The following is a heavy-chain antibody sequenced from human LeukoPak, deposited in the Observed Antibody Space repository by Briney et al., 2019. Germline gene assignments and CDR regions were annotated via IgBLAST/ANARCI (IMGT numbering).Heavy chain of an antibody. Sequence: GVSLQISCKGSGYSFTSYWIGWVRQMPGNRLEWMGIIYPGDSATRYSPSFQGQVTISADKSIRTTYLQWSSLKASDTAMYYCARLYGTYYYDSSGYNRHQTGVKGLDYWGQGTLVTVSS. D-gene: IGHD3-22*01. V-gene: IGHV5-51*01. CDR3: ARLYGTYYYDSSGYNRHQTGVKGLDY. CDR2: IYPGDSAT. J-gene: IGHJ4*02. CDR1: GYSFTSYW.